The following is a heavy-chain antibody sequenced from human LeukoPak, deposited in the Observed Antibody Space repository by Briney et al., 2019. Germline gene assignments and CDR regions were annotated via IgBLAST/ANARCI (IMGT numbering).Heavy chain of an antibody. CDR2: IYYRVTS. V-gene: IGHV4-59*01. CDR1: GDSISTYY. D-gene: IGHD3-22*01. J-gene: IGHJ3*02. Sequence: SETLSLTCTVSGDSISTYYWSWIRQPPGKGLEWIGYIYYRVTSDYNPSLKSRVTMSVDMSTRQISLKLSSVTAADTAVYYCARLVTRGYYDSSGRRIDAFDIWGQGTMVTVSS. CDR3: ARLVTRGYYDSSGRRIDAFDI.